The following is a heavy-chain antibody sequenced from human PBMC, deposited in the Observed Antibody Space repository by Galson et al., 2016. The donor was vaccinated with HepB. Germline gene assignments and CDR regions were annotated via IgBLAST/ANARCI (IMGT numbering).Heavy chain of an antibody. Sequence: SLRLSCAASGFTFRNAWMSWVRQAPGKGLEWVGRVKSKTDGGTMDYAAPVKGRFTISRDDSKNTLYLQMNSLKTEDTAVYYCNTETLDTATWETPSFDYWGRGALVTVSS. CDR3: NTETLDTATWETPSFDY. CDR2: VKSKTDGGTM. V-gene: IGHV3-15*01. D-gene: IGHD5-18*01. J-gene: IGHJ4*02. CDR1: GFTFRNAW.